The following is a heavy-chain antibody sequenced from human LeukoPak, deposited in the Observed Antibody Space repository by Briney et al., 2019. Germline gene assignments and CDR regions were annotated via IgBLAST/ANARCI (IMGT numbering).Heavy chain of an antibody. Sequence: PSETLSLTCTVSGGSISSSSYYWGWIRQPPGKGLEWIGSIYYSGSTYYNPSLKSRVTISVDTSKNQFSLKLSSVTAADTAVYYCARWELRRDAFDIWGQGTMVTVSS. V-gene: IGHV4-39*07. D-gene: IGHD1-26*01. CDR1: GGSISSSSYY. CDR3: ARWELRRDAFDI. J-gene: IGHJ3*02. CDR2: IYYSGST.